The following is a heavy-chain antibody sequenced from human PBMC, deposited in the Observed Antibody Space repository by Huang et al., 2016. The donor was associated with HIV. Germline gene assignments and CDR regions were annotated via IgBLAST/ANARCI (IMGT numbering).Heavy chain of an antibody. CDR3: VRDDWGADY. Sequence: EVQLVETGGGLVQPGGSLRLSCAASGFTFRTYWMHWVRQAPGKGLQWVARINSEGGLSTYADSVKGRFTVSRDNAKNTLYLQMNNLRAEDTAVYYCVRDDWGADYWGQGTLVTVSS. J-gene: IGHJ4*02. V-gene: IGHV3-74*03. CDR1: GFTFRTYW. D-gene: IGHD3-9*01. CDR2: INSEGGLS.